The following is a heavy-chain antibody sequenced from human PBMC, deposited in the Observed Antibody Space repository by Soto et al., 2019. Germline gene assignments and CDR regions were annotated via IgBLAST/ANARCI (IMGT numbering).Heavy chain of an antibody. D-gene: IGHD1-26*01. J-gene: IGHJ5*02. CDR1: GFSLTTSGVG. Sequence: QITLKESGPTLVKPTQTLTLTCTFSGFSLTTSGVGVGWIRQPPGKALEYLALIYWDDDKRYSPSLRNRLSVTKDTSKNQVVLTMTNMDPVDTATYYCAHRLEYSGHWEVGWFDPWGQGTLVTVSS. V-gene: IGHV2-5*02. CDR3: AHRLEYSGHWEVGWFDP. CDR2: IYWDDDK.